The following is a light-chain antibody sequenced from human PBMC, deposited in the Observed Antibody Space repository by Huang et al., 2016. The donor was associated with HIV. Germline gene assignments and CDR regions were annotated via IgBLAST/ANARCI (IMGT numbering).Light chain of an antibody. CDR3: HQYNNWRLS. CDR1: RSVSTN. Sequence: EIVMTQSPATLSVSPGQRVTLSCRANRSVSTNLAWYQQRHGQAPRLLIYGSSTRAPGIPARFSGRGSGTDFSLTISSLQSEDFALYYCHQYNNWRLSFGGGTRV. CDR2: GSS. J-gene: IGKJ4*01. V-gene: IGKV3-15*01.